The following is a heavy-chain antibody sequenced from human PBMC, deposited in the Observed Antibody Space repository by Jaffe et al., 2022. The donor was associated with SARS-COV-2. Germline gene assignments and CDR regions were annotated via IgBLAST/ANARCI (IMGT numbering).Heavy chain of an antibody. CDR3: VEDIVVVPAAMRPYYYYGMDV. D-gene: IGHD2-2*01. CDR2: IYYSGST. CDR1: GGSISSSSYY. V-gene: IGHV4-39*01. Sequence: QLQLQESGPGLVKPSETLSLTCTVSGGSISSSSYYWGWIRQPPGKGLEWIGSIYYSGSTYYNPSLKSRVTISVDTSKNQFSLKLSSVTAADTAVYYCVEDIVVVPAAMRPYYYYGMDVWGQGTTVTVSS. J-gene: IGHJ6*02.